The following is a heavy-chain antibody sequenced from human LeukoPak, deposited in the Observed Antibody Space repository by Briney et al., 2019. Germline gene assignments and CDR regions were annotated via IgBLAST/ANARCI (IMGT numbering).Heavy chain of an antibody. CDR2: IYYSGST. CDR1: GGSISSGGYY. V-gene: IGHV4-31*03. Sequence: SETLSLTCTVSGGSISSGGYYWSWIRQHPGKGLEWIGYIYYSGSTYYNPSLKSRVTISIDTSKNQFSLKLSSVTAADTAVYYCASVARGRYCSGGSCSNYWGQGTLVTVSS. CDR3: ASVARGRYCSGGSCSNY. D-gene: IGHD2-15*01. J-gene: IGHJ4*02.